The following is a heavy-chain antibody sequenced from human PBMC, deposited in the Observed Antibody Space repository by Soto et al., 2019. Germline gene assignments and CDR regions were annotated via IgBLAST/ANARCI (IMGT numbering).Heavy chain of an antibody. Sequence: SETLSLTCTVSGGSISSYYWSWIRQPPGKGLEWIGYIYYSGSTNYNPSLTGRVTISVDTAKNQFSLKLSSVTAADTAVYYCARLVTTVHRKGAFDIGGQGTLDTVSS. D-gene: IGHD4-17*01. CDR3: ARLVTTVHRKGAFDI. CDR2: IYYSGST. CDR1: GGSISSYY. J-gene: IGHJ3*02. V-gene: IGHV4-59*08.